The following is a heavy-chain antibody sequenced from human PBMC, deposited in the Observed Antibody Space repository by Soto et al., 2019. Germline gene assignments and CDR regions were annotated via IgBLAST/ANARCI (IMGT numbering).Heavy chain of an antibody. CDR1: GYTFTGYY. Sequence: ASVKVSCKASGYTFTGYYMHLVRQAPGQRLEWMGWINPNSGGTNYAQKFQGWVTMTRDTSISTAYMELSRLRSDDTAVYYCARDLRYCTNGVCYTGLDYWGQGTLVTVSS. V-gene: IGHV1-2*04. J-gene: IGHJ4*02. D-gene: IGHD2-8*01. CDR2: INPNSGGT. CDR3: ARDLRYCTNGVCYTGLDY.